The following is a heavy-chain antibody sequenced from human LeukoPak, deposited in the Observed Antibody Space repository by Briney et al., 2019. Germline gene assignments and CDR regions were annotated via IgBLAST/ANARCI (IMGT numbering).Heavy chain of an antibody. D-gene: IGHD3-10*01. CDR2: INHSGST. CDR3: ARGRVGMVRGVIIKGYYYMDV. V-gene: IGHV4-34*01. CDR1: GGSFSGYY. J-gene: IGHJ6*03. Sequence: PSETLSLTCAVYGGSFSGYYWSWIRQPPGKGLEWIGEINHSGSTNYNPSLKSRGTISVDTSKNQFSLKLSSVTAADTAVYYCARGRVGMVRGVIIKGYYYMDVWGKGTTVTVSS.